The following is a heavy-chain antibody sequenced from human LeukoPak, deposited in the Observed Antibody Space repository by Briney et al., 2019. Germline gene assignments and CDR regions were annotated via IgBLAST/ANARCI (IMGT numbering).Heavy chain of an antibody. Sequence: GGSLRLSCATSGFTFSSNWMSWVRHVPGRGLDWVANIKPDGSAEYYAASVKGRFTVPRDNAKNSLYLQMNSLRVGDTAVYYCARANNSRWQNWGQGTLVTVSS. CDR2: IKPDGSAE. J-gene: IGHJ4*02. CDR1: GFTFSSNW. D-gene: IGHD6-13*01. V-gene: IGHV3-7*01. CDR3: ARANNSRWQN.